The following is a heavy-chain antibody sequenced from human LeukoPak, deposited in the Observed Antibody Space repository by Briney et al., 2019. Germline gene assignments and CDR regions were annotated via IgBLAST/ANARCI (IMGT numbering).Heavy chain of an antibody. CDR1: DFRFSSYA. J-gene: IGHJ5*02. V-gene: IGHV3-23*01. CDR3: AKEVEPLWSGYTWFDP. Sequence: GGSLRLSCVLSDFRFSSYAMSWVRQAPGRGLEWVSGIGGSGISTFYADSVKGRYSISRDNSKNTVYLQMDSLRVEDTAVYHCAKEVEPLWSGYTWFDPWGQGTLVTVSS. CDR2: IGGSGIST. D-gene: IGHD3-3*01.